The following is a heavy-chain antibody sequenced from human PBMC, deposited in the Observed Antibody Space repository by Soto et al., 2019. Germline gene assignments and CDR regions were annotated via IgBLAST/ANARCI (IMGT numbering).Heavy chain of an antibody. V-gene: IGHV4-34*01. CDR3: ARARVDTVDRSGFYEY. J-gene: IGHJ4*02. D-gene: IGHD3-22*01. CDR2: INHSGGT. Sequence: SETLSLTCAVYGGSFSAYYWSWIRQPPGKGLEWIGEINHSGGTSYNPSLKSRVTISVDTSKSQFSLKLTSVTAADRAVYYCARARVDTVDRSGFYEYWGKGTQVTV. CDR1: GGSFSAYY.